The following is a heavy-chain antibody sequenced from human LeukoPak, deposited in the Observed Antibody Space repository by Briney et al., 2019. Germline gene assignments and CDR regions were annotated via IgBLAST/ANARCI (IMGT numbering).Heavy chain of an antibody. Sequence: GGSLRLSCAASGFTFSSFAISWVRQPPGKGLEWVSAVSRSGADTYYADSVKGRFTISRDNSKNTLYLQINSLRAEDTAVYYCAKADTYYYASSHWGQGSLVTVSS. V-gene: IGHV3-23*01. CDR2: VSRSGADT. D-gene: IGHD3-22*01. CDR3: AKADTYYYASSH. CDR1: GFTFSSFA. J-gene: IGHJ4*02.